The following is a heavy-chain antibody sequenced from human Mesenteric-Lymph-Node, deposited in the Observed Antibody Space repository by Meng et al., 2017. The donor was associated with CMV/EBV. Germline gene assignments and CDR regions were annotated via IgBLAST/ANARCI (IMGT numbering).Heavy chain of an antibody. CDR1: GFTFSSYS. D-gene: IGHD3-16*01. J-gene: IGHJ4*02. CDR2: ITTTSSPI. V-gene: IGHV3-48*04. CDR3: VREWGSFTFDY. Sequence: GESLKISCAASGFTFSSYSMNWVRQAPGKGLEWISYITTTSSPIYYADSVKGRFTISRDNAESSLYLQMNSLRAEDTAVYYCVREWGSFTFDYWGQGALVTVSS.